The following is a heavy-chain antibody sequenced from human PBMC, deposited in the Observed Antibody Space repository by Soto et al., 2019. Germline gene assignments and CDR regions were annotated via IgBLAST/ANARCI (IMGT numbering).Heavy chain of an antibody. CDR3: VKRFLLVAPT. Sequence: QLLLQESGPGMVKPSETLSLTCSVSGRTFSINADFWYLACIRQPPGKGLEWIGSIDNGGNTYYNPPLKSRVIISADTSKNQFSLSLNSVTAADTAVYYCVKRFLLVAPTWGQGILVTVSS. CDR1: GRTFSINADF. D-gene: IGHD2-21*01. J-gene: IGHJ4*02. CDR2: IDNGGNT. V-gene: IGHV4-39*01.